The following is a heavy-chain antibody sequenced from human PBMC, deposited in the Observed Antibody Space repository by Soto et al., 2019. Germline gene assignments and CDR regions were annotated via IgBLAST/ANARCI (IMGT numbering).Heavy chain of an antibody. CDR1: GFTFSSYG. CDR2: IWYDGSNK. CDR3: ARDSVEMPY. Sequence: QVQLVESGGGVVQTGRSLRLSCAASGFTFSSYGMHWVRQAPGKGLEWVAVIWYDGSNKYYADSVKGRFTISRDNSKTTLYLQMNSLRAEDTAVYYCARDSVEMPYWGQGTLVTVSS. J-gene: IGHJ4*02. V-gene: IGHV3-33*01. D-gene: IGHD2-15*01.